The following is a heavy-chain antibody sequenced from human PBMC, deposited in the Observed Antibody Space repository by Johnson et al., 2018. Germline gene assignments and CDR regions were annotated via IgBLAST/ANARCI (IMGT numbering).Heavy chain of an antibody. V-gene: IGHV3-33*01. Sequence: QVQLVQSGGGVVQPGRSQRLTCAASGFTFSSYGMHWVRQAPAKGLERVAVIWYDGSNKYYADSVTGRFTISRDNSKNTLYVQWNSRRTEDTAVYYCARAPTVTEGAFDMWGQGTMVTVSS. CDR1: GFTFSSYG. CDR3: ARAPTVTEGAFDM. D-gene: IGHD4-17*01. J-gene: IGHJ3*02. CDR2: IWYDGSNK.